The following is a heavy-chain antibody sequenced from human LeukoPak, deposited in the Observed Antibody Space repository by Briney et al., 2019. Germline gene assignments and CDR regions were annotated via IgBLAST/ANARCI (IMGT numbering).Heavy chain of an antibody. CDR2: INPNSGGT. Sequence: ASVKVSCKASGYTFTGYYMHWVRQAPGQGLEWMGWINPNSGGTNYAQKFQGRVTMTRDTSISTAYMELSRLRSDDTAVYYCASEPRYCSGGSCYSLDYWGQGTLVTVSS. CDR1: GYTFTGYY. CDR3: ASEPRYCSGGSCYSLDY. V-gene: IGHV1-2*02. J-gene: IGHJ4*02. D-gene: IGHD2-15*01.